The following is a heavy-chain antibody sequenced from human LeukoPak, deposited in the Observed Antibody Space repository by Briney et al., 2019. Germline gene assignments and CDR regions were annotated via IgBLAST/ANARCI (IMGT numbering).Heavy chain of an antibody. CDR1: GASISDYY. D-gene: IGHD2-2*01. Sequence: PSATLSLTCTVSGASISDYYWSWIRQPPGKGLEWIAYNYHSGSTKYNPSLRGRVTVSLDTSENQFSLRLNSVTASDTAVYYCARRRGTCSTARCYGFDTWGQGTKVTVSS. J-gene: IGHJ5*02. CDR2: NYHSGST. V-gene: IGHV4-59*08. CDR3: ARRRGTCSTARCYGFDT.